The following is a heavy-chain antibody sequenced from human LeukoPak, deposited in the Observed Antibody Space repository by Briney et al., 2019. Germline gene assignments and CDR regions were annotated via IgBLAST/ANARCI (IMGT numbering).Heavy chain of an antibody. J-gene: IGHJ1*01. CDR2: ISAYNGNT. V-gene: IGHV1-18*01. CDR3: ARWEGGYSSGWLRRREYFQH. CDR1: GYTFTSYG. D-gene: IGHD6-19*01. Sequence: ASVKVSCKASGYTFTSYGISWVRQAPGQGLEWMGWISAYNGNTNYAQKLQGRVTMTTDTSTSTAYMELRSLRSDDTAVYYCARWEGGYSSGWLRRREYFQHWGQGTLVTVSS.